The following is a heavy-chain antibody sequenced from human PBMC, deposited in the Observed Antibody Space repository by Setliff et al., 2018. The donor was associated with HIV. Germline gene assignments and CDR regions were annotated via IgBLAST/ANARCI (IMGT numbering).Heavy chain of an antibody. CDR1: GFIFNTYG. CDR3: VKNLYTEMWGEIFDS. J-gene: IGHJ4*02. Sequence: PGGSLRLSCAASGFIFNTYGMHWVRQAPGKGLEWVAVIWYDGSNQYYADSVKGRFTISRDNSRNTQYLQMNSLSVEDTAVYYCVKNLYTEMWGEIFDSWGRGTLVTVSS. V-gene: IGHV3-33*06. CDR2: IWYDGSNQ. D-gene: IGHD3-16*01.